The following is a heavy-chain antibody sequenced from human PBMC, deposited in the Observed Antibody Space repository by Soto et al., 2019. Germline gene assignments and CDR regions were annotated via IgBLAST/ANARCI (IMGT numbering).Heavy chain of an antibody. D-gene: IGHD6-13*01. CDR1: GYTFTSYG. CDR3: ARDWAAAGPFDY. V-gene: IGHV1-18*01. J-gene: IGHJ4*02. Sequence: QVQLVQSGAEVKKPGASVKVSCKASGYTFTSYGISWVRQAPRQGLEWMGWISAYNGNTNYAQKIQGRVTMTTVTSPSSAYIELWSLGSDDPGVYCCARDWAAAGPFDYWGQGTLVSVSS. CDR2: ISAYNGNT.